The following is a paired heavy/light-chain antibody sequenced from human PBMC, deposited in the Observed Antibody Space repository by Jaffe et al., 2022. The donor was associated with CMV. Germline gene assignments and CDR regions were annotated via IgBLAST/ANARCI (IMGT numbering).Heavy chain of an antibody. Sequence: EVQLVESGGGLVQPGGSLRLSCEASGFTFSSYSMNWVRQAPGKGLEWVSYISPTGNTIYYADSMKGRFTISRDNAKNSLYLQMKSLRDDDTAVYYCARGSNWYYYDFWGQGTLVTVSS. D-gene: IGHD6-13*01. V-gene: IGHV3-48*02. CDR3: ARGSNWYYYDF. J-gene: IGHJ4*02. CDR2: ISPTGNTI. CDR1: GFTFSSYS.
Light chain of an antibody. V-gene: IGKV3-15*01. Sequence: EIVMTQSPATLSVSPGERVTLSCRASQSVSSNLAWYQQKPGQAPRPLMYDASTRATGIPARFSGVGSGTEFTLTISSLQSEDFAVYYCHQYNTWPRTFGRGTTVEIK. CDR1: QSVSSN. CDR2: DAS. CDR3: HQYNTWPRT. J-gene: IGKJ4*02.